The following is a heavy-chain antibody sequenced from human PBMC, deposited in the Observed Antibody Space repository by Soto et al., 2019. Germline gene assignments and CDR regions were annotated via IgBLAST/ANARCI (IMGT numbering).Heavy chain of an antibody. CDR1: GFTFSSYA. Sequence: GGSLRLSCAASGFTFSSYAMRWVRQAPGKGLEWVSAISGSGGSTYNADSVKGRFTISRDNSKNTLYLQMNSLRAEDTAVYYCAKEIRYSGYDRSGVFDIWGQGTMVTVSS. CDR3: AKEIRYSGYDRSGVFDI. CDR2: ISGSGGST. V-gene: IGHV3-23*01. D-gene: IGHD5-12*01. J-gene: IGHJ3*02.